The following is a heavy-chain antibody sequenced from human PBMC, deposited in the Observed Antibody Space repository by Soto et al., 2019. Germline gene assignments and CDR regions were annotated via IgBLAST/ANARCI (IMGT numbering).Heavy chain of an antibody. Sequence: PETLSLTCTVSDGSISSYYWSWIRQPPGKGLGWIGYIYYSGSTNYNPSLKSRVTISVDTSKNQFSLKLTSVTAADTAVYYCARGDTYFDYWGQGTLVTVSS. CDR1: DGSISSYY. V-gene: IGHV4-59*01. D-gene: IGHD5-18*01. CDR2: IYYSGST. J-gene: IGHJ4*02. CDR3: ARGDTYFDY.